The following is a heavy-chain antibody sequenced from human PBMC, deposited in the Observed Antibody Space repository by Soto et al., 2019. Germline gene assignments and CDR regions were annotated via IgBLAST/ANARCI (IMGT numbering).Heavy chain of an antibody. CDR3: ARCGDYVGFVDY. J-gene: IGHJ4*02. V-gene: IGHV4-59*08. D-gene: IGHD4-17*01. CDR2: IYYSGST. CDR1: CGSISSYY. Sequence: SETLSLTCTVSCGSISSYYWSWIRQPPGKGLEWIGYIYYSGSTNYNPSLKSRVTISVDTSKNQFSLKLSSVTAADTAVYYCARCGDYVGFVDYWGQGTLVTVSS.